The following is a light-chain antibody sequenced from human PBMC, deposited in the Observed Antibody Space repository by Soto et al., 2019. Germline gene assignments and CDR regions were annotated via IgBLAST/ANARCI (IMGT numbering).Light chain of an antibody. CDR3: SSYSSTTTL. Sequence: QSVLTQRASVSGSPGQSITISCSGISPDFGVSWYQHFPGKAPKLLIFEVSNRPSGVSTRFSGSKSGNMAFLTISGLQSEDEGLYHCSSYSSTTTLFGGGTKLTVL. CDR2: EVS. J-gene: IGLJ2*01. V-gene: IGLV2-14*01. CDR1: SPDFG.